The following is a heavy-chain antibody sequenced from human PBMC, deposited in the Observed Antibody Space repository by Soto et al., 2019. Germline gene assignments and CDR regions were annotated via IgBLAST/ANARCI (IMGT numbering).Heavy chain of an antibody. CDR2: IIPIFGTA. CDR1: GGTFSSYA. D-gene: IGHD6-19*01. V-gene: IGHV1-69*13. J-gene: IGHJ6*02. CDR3: SLWLVDSRNYYCGMDV. Sequence: SVKVSCKASGGTFSSYAISWVRQAPGQGLEWMGGIIPIFGTANYAQKFQGRVTITADESTSTAYMELSSLRSEDTAVYYCSLWLVDSRNYYCGMDVWGQGTTVTVSS.